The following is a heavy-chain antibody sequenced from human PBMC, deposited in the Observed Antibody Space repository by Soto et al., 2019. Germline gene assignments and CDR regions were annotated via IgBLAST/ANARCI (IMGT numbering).Heavy chain of an antibody. CDR1: GGSISSYY. J-gene: IGHJ3*02. CDR2: IYYSGST. CDR3: ARSSSGWYGDAFDI. V-gene: IGHV4-59*12. D-gene: IGHD6-19*01. Sequence: SETLSLTCTVSGGSISSYYWSWIRQPPGKGLEWIGYIYYSGSTNYNPSLKSRVTISGDTSKNQFSLKVNSVTVADTAVYFCARSSSGWYGDAFDIWGQGTMVTVSS.